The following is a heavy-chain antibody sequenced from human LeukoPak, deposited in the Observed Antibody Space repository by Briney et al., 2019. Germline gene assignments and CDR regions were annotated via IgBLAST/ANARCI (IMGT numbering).Heavy chain of an antibody. CDR3: ARVKGTSYLSSFDY. CDR2: ISYDGSNE. D-gene: IGHD6-6*01. J-gene: IGHJ4*02. CDR1: GFTFSSYV. V-gene: IGHV3-30*04. Sequence: PGRSLRLSCAASGFTFSSYVMHWVRQAPGKGLEWVAIISYDGSNEYYADSVKGRFTISRDNSKNTLYLQMNSLRAADTAVYYCARVKGTSYLSSFDYWGEGTLVTLYS.